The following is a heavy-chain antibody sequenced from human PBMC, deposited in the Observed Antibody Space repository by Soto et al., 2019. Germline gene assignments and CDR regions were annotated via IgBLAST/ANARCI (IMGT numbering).Heavy chain of an antibody. CDR2: INGRSNYK. J-gene: IGHJ4*02. CDR3: VREDGVVGVSSAFDS. V-gene: IGHV3-21*02. D-gene: IGHD1-26*01. Sequence: EVQLVESGGGLVAPGGSLRLSCVASGFTLTAYTMNWVRQAPGTGLEWVSPINGRSNYKYYSDSVKGRFTISRDNTQNSLFLQMSRLGPEDTATYYCVREDGVVGVSSAFDSWGQGTLVTVSS. CDR1: GFTLTAYT.